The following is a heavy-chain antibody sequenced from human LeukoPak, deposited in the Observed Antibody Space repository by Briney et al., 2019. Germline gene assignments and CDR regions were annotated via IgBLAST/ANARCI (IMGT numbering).Heavy chain of an antibody. V-gene: IGHV1-69*06. CDR3: ARGVVVAATGRYYYYYMDV. CDR2: IIPIFGTA. J-gene: IGHJ6*03. D-gene: IGHD2-15*01. Sequence: GASVKVSCKASGGTFSSYAISWVRQAPGQGLEWMGGIIPIFGTANYAQKFQGRVTITADKSTSTAYMELSSLRFEDTAVYYCARGVVVAATGRYYYYYMDVWGKGTTVTISS. CDR1: GGTFSSYA.